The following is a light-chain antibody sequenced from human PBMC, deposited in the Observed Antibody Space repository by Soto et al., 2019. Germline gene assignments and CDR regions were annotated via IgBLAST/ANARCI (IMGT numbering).Light chain of an antibody. CDR2: EVN. J-gene: IGLJ1*01. V-gene: IGLV2-14*01. CDR3: CSYAGSRTYV. CDR1: SSDIGAYDY. Sequence: QSALTQPASLSGSPGQSITISCTGTSSDIGAYDYVSWFQQHPGKAPKLMISEVNNRPSGVSNRFSGSKSGNTASLTISGLQTEDEADYYCCSYAGSRTYVFGPGTKLTVL.